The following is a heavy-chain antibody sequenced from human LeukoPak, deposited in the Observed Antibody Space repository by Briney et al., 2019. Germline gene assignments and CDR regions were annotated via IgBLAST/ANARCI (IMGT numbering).Heavy chain of an antibody. Sequence: SETLSLTCTVSGGSISSYYWSWIRQPPGKGLEWIGYISYSGSTNYSPSLKSRVTISVDTSKNQFSLKLSSVTAADTAVYYCASGGRSGSYSYFDYWGQGTLVTVSS. CDR1: GGSISSYY. V-gene: IGHV4-59*01. J-gene: IGHJ4*02. CDR3: ASGGRSGSYSYFDY. D-gene: IGHD3-10*01. CDR2: ISYSGST.